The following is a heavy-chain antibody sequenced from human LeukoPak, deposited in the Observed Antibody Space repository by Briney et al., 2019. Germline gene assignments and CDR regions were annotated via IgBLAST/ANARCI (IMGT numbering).Heavy chain of an antibody. CDR1: GVSFSGYY. D-gene: IGHD6-19*01. Sequence: SETLSLTCTVYGVSFSGYYWSWIRQPPGEGLEWIGEINHSGSTNYNPSLKSRVTISVDTSKNQFSLKLSSVTAADTAVYYCAREAGYFDYWGQGTLVTVSS. CDR3: AREAGYFDY. CDR2: INHSGST. V-gene: IGHV4-34*01. J-gene: IGHJ4*02.